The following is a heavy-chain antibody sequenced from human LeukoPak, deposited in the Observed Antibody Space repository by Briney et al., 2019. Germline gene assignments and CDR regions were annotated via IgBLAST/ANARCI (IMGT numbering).Heavy chain of an antibody. CDR2: IYHSGST. V-gene: IGHV4-38-2*02. CDR3: AVDSSGFT. Sequence: KPSETLSLTCTVSGYSISSGSYWGWIRQPPGKGLEWIGSIYHSGSTYYNSSLKSRVTISVDMSKNHFSLKLSSVIAADTAVYYCAVDSSGFTWGQGTLVTVSS. J-gene: IGHJ5*02. D-gene: IGHD3-22*01. CDR1: GYSISSGSY.